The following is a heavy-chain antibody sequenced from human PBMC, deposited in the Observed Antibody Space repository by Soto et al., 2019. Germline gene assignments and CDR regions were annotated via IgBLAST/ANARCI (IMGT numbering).Heavy chain of an antibody. CDR1: GGSVSSGSYY. D-gene: IGHD5-12*01. Sequence: LSLTCTVSGGSVSSGSYYWSWIRQPPGKELEWIGYIYYSGSTNYNPSLKSRVTISVDTSKNQFSLKLSSVSAADTAVYYCASFSVASDAFDIWGQGTMVTVSS. CDR2: IYYSGST. V-gene: IGHV4-61*01. J-gene: IGHJ3*02. CDR3: ASFSVASDAFDI.